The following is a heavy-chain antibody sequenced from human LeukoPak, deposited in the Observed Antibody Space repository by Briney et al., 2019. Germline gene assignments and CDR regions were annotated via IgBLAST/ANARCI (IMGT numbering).Heavy chain of an antibody. CDR1: GFTFSSYA. CDR2: ISGSGGST. Sequence: GSLRLSCATSGFTFSSYAMSWVRQAPGKGLEWVSAISGSGGSTYYADSVKGRFTISRDNAKNSLYLQMNSLRAEDTAVYYCARDFWYMDVWGKGTTVTVS. CDR3: ARDFWYMDV. V-gene: IGHV3-23*01. D-gene: IGHD3-3*01. J-gene: IGHJ6*03.